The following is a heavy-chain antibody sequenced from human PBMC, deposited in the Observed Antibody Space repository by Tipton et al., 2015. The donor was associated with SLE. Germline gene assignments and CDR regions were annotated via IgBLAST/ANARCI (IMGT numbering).Heavy chain of an antibody. J-gene: IGHJ3*02. Sequence: SLRLSCVASGFTFDDFGMSWVRQAPGKGLEWVSAISGSGGSTYYADSVKGRFTIPRDNSKNTLYLQMNSLRAEDTAVYYCAKDLLAAAGNAFDIWGQGTMVTVSS. CDR2: ISGSGGST. D-gene: IGHD6-13*01. V-gene: IGHV3-23*01. CDR1: GFTFDDFG. CDR3: AKDLLAAAGNAFDI.